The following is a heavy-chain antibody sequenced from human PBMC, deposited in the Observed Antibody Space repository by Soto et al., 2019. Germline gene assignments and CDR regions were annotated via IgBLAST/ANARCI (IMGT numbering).Heavy chain of an antibody. Sequence: SVKVSCKASGGTFSSYAISWVRQAPGQGLEWMGGIIPIFGTANYAQKFQGRVTITADESTSTAYMELSSLRSEDTAVYYCARKAGSYYYYYYGMDVWGQGTTVTVSS. V-gene: IGHV1-69*13. CDR2: IIPIFGTA. J-gene: IGHJ6*02. D-gene: IGHD6-19*01. CDR3: ARKAGSYYYYYYGMDV. CDR1: GGTFSSYA.